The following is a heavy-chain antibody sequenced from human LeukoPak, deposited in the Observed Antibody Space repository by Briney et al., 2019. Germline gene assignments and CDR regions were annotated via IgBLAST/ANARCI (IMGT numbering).Heavy chain of an antibody. CDR3: ASSGSYRFDY. V-gene: IGHV3-33*01. D-gene: IGHD1-26*01. CDR1: GFTFSSYG. Sequence: PGGSLRLSCAASGFTFSSYGMHWVRQAPGKGLEWVALIWYDGSNKYYADSVKGRLTISRDNSKNTLYLQMNSLRAEDTAVYYCASSGSYRFDYWGQGTLVTVSS. J-gene: IGHJ4*02. CDR2: IWYDGSNK.